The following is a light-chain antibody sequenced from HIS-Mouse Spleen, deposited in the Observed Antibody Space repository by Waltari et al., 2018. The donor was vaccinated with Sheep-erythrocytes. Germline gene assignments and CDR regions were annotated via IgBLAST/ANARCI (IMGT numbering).Light chain of an antibody. CDR1: SRDVGRYTL. CDR2: EGS. V-gene: IGLV2-23*01. CDR3: CSYAGSSTWV. Sequence: QSALTQPASVSGSPAQSITISCTGTSRDVGRYTLVTRYQQHPGKAPKLMIYEGSKRPSGVSNRFSGSKSGNTASLTISGLQAEDEADYYCCSYAGSSTWVFGGGTKLTVL. J-gene: IGLJ3*02.